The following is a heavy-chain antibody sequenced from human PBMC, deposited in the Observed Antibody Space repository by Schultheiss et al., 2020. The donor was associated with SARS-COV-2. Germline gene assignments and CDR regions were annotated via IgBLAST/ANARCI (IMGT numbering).Heavy chain of an antibody. CDR2: IYYSGSA. D-gene: IGHD1-26*01. Sequence: SETLSLTCTVSGDSISSGAYYWSWLRQHPGMGLEWIGNIYYSGSAKYNPSLKSRVTLSVDTSKNQFSLKLTSVTAADTAIYYCARGWFPEATSFAFDSWGRGTLVTVSS. V-gene: IGHV4-31*03. CDR3: ARGWFPEATSFAFDS. J-gene: IGHJ4*02. CDR1: GDSISSGAYY.